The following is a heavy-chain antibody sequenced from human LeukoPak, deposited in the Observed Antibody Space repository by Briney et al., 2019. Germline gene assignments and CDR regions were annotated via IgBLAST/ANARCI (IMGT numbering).Heavy chain of an antibody. CDR1: GFNVRSNY. V-gene: IGHV3-23*01. Sequence: GGSLRLSCAASGFNVRSNYMSWVRQAPGKELEWVSAISGSGGSTYYADSVKGRFTISRDNSKNTLYLQMNSLRAEDTAVYYCAKDKERGYDYDAFDIWGQGTMVTVSS. CDR3: AKDKERGYDYDAFDI. CDR2: ISGSGGST. D-gene: IGHD5-12*01. J-gene: IGHJ3*02.